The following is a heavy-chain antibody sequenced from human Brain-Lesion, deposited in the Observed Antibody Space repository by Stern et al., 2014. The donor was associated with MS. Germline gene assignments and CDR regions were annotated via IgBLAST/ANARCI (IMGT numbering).Heavy chain of an antibody. D-gene: IGHD4-17*01. V-gene: IGHV4-61*02. CDR3: ARDYGDLEFDL. CDR2: IYASGNT. J-gene: IGHJ4*02. Sequence: QVQLVQSGTGLVKPSQTLSLTCTVSGGPISSHSYYWSWIRQPAGKGLEWIGRIYASGNTNYNPSLKSRFSISVDTSKNQLSLRLSSGTASDTAVYYCARDYGDLEFDLWGQGTLVTVSS. CDR1: GGPISSHSYY.